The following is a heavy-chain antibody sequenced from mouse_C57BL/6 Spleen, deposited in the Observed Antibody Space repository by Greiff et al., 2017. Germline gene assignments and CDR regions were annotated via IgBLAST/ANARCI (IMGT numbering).Heavy chain of an antibody. D-gene: IGHD2-1*01. J-gene: IGHJ3*01. CDR3: ARSYGNYGVLLAY. Sequence: QVTLKVSGPGILQSSQTLSLTCSFSGFSLTASGMGVSWIRQPSGKGLEWLALLYWGDDKRYNPSLKSRLTISKDTSRNRVFLKITSVDTADTARYYCARSYGNYGVLLAYWGQGTLVTVSA. CDR2: LYWGDDK. CDR1: GFSLTASGMG. V-gene: IGHV8-12*01.